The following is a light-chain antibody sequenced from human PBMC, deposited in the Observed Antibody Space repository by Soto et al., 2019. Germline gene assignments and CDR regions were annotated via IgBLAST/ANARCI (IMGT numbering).Light chain of an antibody. CDR1: QGISIY. V-gene: IGKV1-27*01. CDR2: AAS. Sequence: DIQMTQSPSSLSASVGDRVTITCRASQGISIYLAWFQQKPGKVPKLLIYAASALQSGVPSRFSGSGSGTDFTLTISGLQPEDVATYYCQKYNTAPLTVGGATNVDI. J-gene: IGKJ4*02. CDR3: QKYNTAPLT.